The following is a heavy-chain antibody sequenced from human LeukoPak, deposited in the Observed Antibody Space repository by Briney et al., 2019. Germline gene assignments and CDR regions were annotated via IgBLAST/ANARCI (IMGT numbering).Heavy chain of an antibody. CDR3: ARDGDQQLVELDL. CDR2: IHPDSGAT. J-gene: IGHJ5*02. V-gene: IGHV1-2*02. D-gene: IGHD6-13*01. CDR1: GSTFSDYY. Sequence: ASVKVSCKASGSTFSDYYMYWVRQAPGQGLEWMGWIHPDSGATKSAQRFQGKVSMTLDTSINTAYMELSRLRSDDTAVYYCARDGDQQLVELDLWGRGTLVTVSS.